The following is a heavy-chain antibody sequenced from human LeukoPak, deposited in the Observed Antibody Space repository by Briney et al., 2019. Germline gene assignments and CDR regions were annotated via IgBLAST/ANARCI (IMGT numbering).Heavy chain of an antibody. CDR3: ARDRPSSWTIPPDY. Sequence: GASVKVSCKASGYTFTSYGISWVRQAPGQGLEWMGWISAYNGSTNYAQKLQGRVTMTTDTSTSTAYMELRSLRSDDTAVYYCARDRPSSWTIPPDYWGQGTLVTVSS. V-gene: IGHV1-18*01. CDR2: ISAYNGST. CDR1: GYTFTSYG. J-gene: IGHJ4*02. D-gene: IGHD6-13*01.